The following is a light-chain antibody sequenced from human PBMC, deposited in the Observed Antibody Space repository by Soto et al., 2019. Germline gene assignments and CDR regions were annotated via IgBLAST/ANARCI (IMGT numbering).Light chain of an antibody. CDR2: DAS. Sequence: EIVLTQSPATLSLSPGERATLSCRASQSVSVFLTWYQQKPGQAPRLLIYDASTRATGIPARFSGSGSGTEFILTISSVESEDFAIYYCQQHNDWPTFGQGTRLEIK. CDR3: QQHNDWPT. V-gene: IGKV3-15*01. J-gene: IGKJ5*01. CDR1: QSVSVF.